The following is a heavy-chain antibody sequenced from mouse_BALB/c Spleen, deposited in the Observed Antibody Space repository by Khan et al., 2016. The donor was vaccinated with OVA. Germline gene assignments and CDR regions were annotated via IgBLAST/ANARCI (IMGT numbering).Heavy chain of an antibody. CDR1: GYTFSTYT. D-gene: IGHD2-1*01. Sequence: EVELVESGGGLVKPGGSLKLSCAASGYTFSTYTMSWVRQTPEKRLEWVATISSGGSYTSYPDSVKGRFTISRDNARNTLFLQMSSLKSEDTAMYYCTRDRGNHLYYFDYWGQGTTLTVSS. CDR2: ISSGGSYT. V-gene: IGHV5-6-4*01. J-gene: IGHJ2*01. CDR3: TRDRGNHLYYFDY.